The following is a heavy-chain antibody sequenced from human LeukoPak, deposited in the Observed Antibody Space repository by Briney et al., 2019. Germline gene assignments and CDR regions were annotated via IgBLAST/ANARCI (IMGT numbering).Heavy chain of an antibody. Sequence: PGGSLRLSCAASGFTFSSYWMSWVRQAPGKGLEWVANIKQDGSEKYYVDSVKGRFTISRDNAKNSLYLQMTSLRAEETAVHYCARGDYGDAQSVDWGQGTLVTVSS. J-gene: IGHJ4*02. D-gene: IGHD4-17*01. CDR2: IKQDGSEK. CDR1: GFTFSSYW. V-gene: IGHV3-7*01. CDR3: ARGDYGDAQSVD.